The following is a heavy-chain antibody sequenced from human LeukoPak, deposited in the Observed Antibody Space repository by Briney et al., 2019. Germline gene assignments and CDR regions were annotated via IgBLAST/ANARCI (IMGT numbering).Heavy chain of an antibody. CDR1: GFTFSDYA. Sequence: SGGSLRLSCAASGFTFSDYAMSWVRQAPGKGLEWVSAIGGNSDFIYYAEDVKGRFTISRDNSKETLYLRVNSLRAEDTAVYYCAKADGGWGVIIKDWGQGTLVTVSS. CDR3: AKADGGWGVIIKD. J-gene: IGHJ4*02. D-gene: IGHD3-10*01. V-gene: IGHV3-23*01. CDR2: IGGNSDFI.